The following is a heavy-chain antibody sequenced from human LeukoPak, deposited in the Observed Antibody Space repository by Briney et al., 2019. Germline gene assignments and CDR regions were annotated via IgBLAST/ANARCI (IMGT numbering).Heavy chain of an antibody. Sequence: PSETLSLTCSVSGGSISNYYWSWIRQPPGKGLEWIGYVHYSGSTSYNPSLKSRLTMSLDTSNDQFSRKLSSVTAADTAVYYCAGIYNTIAFDVWGQGTMATVSS. CDR1: GGSISNYY. CDR2: VHYSGST. D-gene: IGHD1-14*01. V-gene: IGHV4-59*01. CDR3: AGIYNTIAFDV. J-gene: IGHJ3*01.